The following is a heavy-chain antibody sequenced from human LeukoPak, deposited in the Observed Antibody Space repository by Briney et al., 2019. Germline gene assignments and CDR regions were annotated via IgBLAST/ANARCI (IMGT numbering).Heavy chain of an antibody. V-gene: IGHV3-23*01. D-gene: IGHD3-10*01. J-gene: IGHJ4*02. CDR3: VKGAVVVRGVIRDY. CDR2: ISGSGGST. CDR1: GFTFSSYA. Sequence: PGGSLRLSCAASGFTFSSYAMSWVRQAPGKGLEWVSAISGSGGSTYYADSVKGRFTISRDNSKNTLYLQMNSLRAEDTAVYYCVKGAVVVRGVIRDYWGQGTLVTVSS.